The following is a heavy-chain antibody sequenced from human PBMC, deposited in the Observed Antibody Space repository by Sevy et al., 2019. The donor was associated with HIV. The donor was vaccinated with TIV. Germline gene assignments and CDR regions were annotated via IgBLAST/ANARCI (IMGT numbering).Heavy chain of an antibody. J-gene: IGHJ6*03. CDR3: ARGSRDRLDIVAKDDYYYMDV. D-gene: IGHD5-12*01. CDR2: INRSGST. V-gene: IGHV4-34*01. Sequence: SETLSLTCAVYGGSFSGYYWSWIRQPPGKGLEWIGEINRSGSTNYNPSLKSRVTISVDTSKNQFSLKLSSVTAADTAVYYCARGSRDRLDIVAKDDYYYMDVWGKGTTVTVSS. CDR1: GGSFSGYY.